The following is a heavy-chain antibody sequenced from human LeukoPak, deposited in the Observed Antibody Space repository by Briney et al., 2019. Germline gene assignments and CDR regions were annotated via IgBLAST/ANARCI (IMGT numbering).Heavy chain of an antibody. CDR1: GFTVSSND. J-gene: IGHJ4*02. CDR3: ARAGYSSSWTGRDYFDY. D-gene: IGHD6-13*01. CDR2: IYSGGST. Sequence: GGSLRLSCAASGFTVSSNDMSWVRQAPGKGLECVSVIYSGGSTDYPGSVKGRLTISRDNSQNTLYLQMNSLRAEDTAVYYCARAGYSSSWTGRDYFDYWGQGTLVTVSS. V-gene: IGHV3-53*01.